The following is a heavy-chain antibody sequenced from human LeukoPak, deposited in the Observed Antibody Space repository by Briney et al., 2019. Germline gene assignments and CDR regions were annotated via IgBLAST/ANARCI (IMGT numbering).Heavy chain of an antibody. CDR2: IDPSDSYT. CDR3: ARSLTTAPWFDP. Sequence: GASLKISCKGSGYSFTSYWISWVRQMPGKGLEWMGRIDPSDSYTNYSPSFQGHVTISADKSISTAYLQWSSLKASDTAMYYCARSLTTAPWFDPWGQGTLVTVSS. J-gene: IGHJ5*02. D-gene: IGHD4-11*01. V-gene: IGHV5-10-1*01. CDR1: GYSFTSYW.